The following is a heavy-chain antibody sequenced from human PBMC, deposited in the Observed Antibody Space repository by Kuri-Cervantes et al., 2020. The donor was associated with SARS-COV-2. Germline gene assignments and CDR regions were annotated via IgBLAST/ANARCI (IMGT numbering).Heavy chain of an antibody. CDR2: ISASGAST. CDR1: GFTFSSYA. J-gene: IGHJ3*02. D-gene: IGHD1-26*01. CDR3: AREGVDIVGAPHDAFDI. V-gene: IGHV3-23*01. Sequence: GESLKISCAASGFTFSSYAMSWVRQAPGKGLEWVSVISASGASTYYADSVKGRFTISRDNAKNSLYLQMNSLRAEDTAVYYCAREGVDIVGAPHDAFDIWGQGTMVTVSS.